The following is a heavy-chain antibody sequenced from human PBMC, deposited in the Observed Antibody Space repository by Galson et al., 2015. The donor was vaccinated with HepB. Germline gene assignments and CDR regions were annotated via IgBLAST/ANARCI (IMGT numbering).Heavy chain of an antibody. D-gene: IGHD2-2*01. CDR2: ISGNGDST. V-gene: IGHV3-23*01. CDR1: GFAFDTHA. Sequence: SLRLSCAASGFAFDTHAMSWVRQAPGRGLEWISGISGNGDSTFFADSVKGRFTVSRDNSPNMLYLQMNSLRAEDAGLYFCAKCYGLFDSWGQRILVTVSP. CDR3: AKCYGLFDS. J-gene: IGHJ5*01.